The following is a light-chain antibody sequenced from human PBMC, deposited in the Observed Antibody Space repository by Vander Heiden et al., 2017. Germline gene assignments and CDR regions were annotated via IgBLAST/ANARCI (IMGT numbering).Light chain of an antibody. CDR1: SSDVGGYEY. CDR2: EVT. V-gene: IGLV2-8*01. J-gene: IGLJ1*01. CDR3: SSYAGNNNKV. Sequence: QSALAQPPSASGSPGQSVAISCTGSSSDVGGYEYVSWYQHHPGKAPNLIIYEVTKRSSGVPDRFSGSKSGNTASLTVSGLQAEDEADYYCSSYAGNNNKVFGTGTKVTVL.